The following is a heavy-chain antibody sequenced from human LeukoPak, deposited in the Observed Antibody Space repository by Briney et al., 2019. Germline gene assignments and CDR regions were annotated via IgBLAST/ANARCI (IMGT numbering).Heavy chain of an antibody. CDR2: ISAYNGNT. V-gene: IGHV1-18*01. CDR3: ARVIAAAGTSYYYYYYMDV. D-gene: IGHD6-13*01. J-gene: IGHJ6*03. Sequence: ASVKVSCKASGYTFTSYGISWVRQAPGQGLEWMGWISAYNGNTNYAQKLQGRVTMTTDTSTSTAYMELRSLGSDDTAVYYCARVIAAAGTSYYYYYYMDVWGKGTTVTVSS. CDR1: GYTFTSYG.